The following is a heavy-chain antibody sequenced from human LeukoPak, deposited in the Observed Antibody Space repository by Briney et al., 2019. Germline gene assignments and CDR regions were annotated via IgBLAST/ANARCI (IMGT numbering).Heavy chain of an antibody. CDR2: ISWNSGSI. CDR3: ASLLAAFDI. J-gene: IGHJ3*02. V-gene: IGHV3-9*01. CDR1: GFTFDDYA. Sequence: GGSLRLSCAASGFTFDDYAMHWVRQAPGKGLEWVSGISWNSGSIGYADSVKGRFTISRDNAKNSLYLQMNSLRAEDTALYYCASLLAAFDIWGQGTMATVSS.